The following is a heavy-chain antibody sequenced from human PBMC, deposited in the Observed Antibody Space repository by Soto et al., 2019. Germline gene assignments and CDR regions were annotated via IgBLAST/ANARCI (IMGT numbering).Heavy chain of an antibody. CDR1: GGTFSSYA. D-gene: IGHD6-19*01. V-gene: IGHV1-69*01. Sequence: GGTFSSYAISWVRQAPGQGLEWMGGIIPIFGTANYAQKFQGRVTITADESTSTAYMELSSLRSEDTAVYYCARAPPNPGIAVAGEFDYWGQGTLVTVSS. CDR3: ARAPPNPGIAVAGEFDY. J-gene: IGHJ4*02. CDR2: IIPIFGTA.